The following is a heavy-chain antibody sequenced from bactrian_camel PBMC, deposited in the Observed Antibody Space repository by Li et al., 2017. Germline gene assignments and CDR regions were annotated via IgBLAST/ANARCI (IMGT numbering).Heavy chain of an antibody. V-gene: IGHV3-3*01. CDR3: AADLLCGGKEVEGWAVGRFGT. J-gene: IGHJ4*01. CDR2: IYLGNNDA. Sequence: VQLVESGGGSVQAGGSLRLSCASSGYVQELYCMGWFRQSPGKSREPIAAIYLGNNDAAVADSVKGRSTISQDRAKKSVYLQMNNLKPEDTAMYYCAADLLCGGKEVEGWAVGRFGTWGQGTQVTVS. D-gene: IGHD5*01. CDR1: GYVQELYC.